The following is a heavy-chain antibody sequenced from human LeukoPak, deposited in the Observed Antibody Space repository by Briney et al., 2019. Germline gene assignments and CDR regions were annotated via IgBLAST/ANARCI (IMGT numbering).Heavy chain of an antibody. V-gene: IGHV3-33*08. CDR3: AREYSSSDYYYFYYMDV. CDR2: IWYDGNNK. CDR1: GFTFSSYG. J-gene: IGHJ6*03. Sequence: PGGSLRLSCAASGFTFSSYGMHWVRQAPGKGLEWVAVIWYDGNNKYYADSVKGRFTISRDNSKNTLYLQMNSLRAEDTAVYYCAREYSSSDYYYFYYMDVWGKGTTVTVSS. D-gene: IGHD6-6*01.